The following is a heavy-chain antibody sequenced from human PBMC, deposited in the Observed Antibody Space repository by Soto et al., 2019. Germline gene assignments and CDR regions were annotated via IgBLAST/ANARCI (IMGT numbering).Heavy chain of an antibody. V-gene: IGHV4-59*01. D-gene: IGHD2-21*02. CDR2: MYHTGST. J-gene: IGHJ6*02. Sequence: PSETLSLPCTVSGGSISSYYWSWIRQPPGKGLEWIGYMYHTGSTVYNPSLKSRVTISVDTSKNQFYLKVNSVTAADTAVYYCVRDLWGYCGTDCYPLDVWGQGTTVTVS. CDR3: VRDLWGYCGTDCYPLDV. CDR1: GGSISSYY.